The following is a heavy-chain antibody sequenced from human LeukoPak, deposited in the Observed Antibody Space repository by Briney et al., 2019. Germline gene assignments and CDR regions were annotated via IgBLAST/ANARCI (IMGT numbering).Heavy chain of an antibody. D-gene: IGHD4-23*01. CDR1: GFTFNTYA. CDR2: ISGSGGGT. V-gene: IGHV3-23*01. CDR3: AKGPGGIYYYYYYMDV. J-gene: IGHJ6*03. Sequence: PGGSLRLSCAASGFTFNTYAMNWVRQAPGKGLEWVSAISGSGGGTYYADSVKGRFTISRDNSKNTLYLQMNSLRAEDTAVYYCAKGPGGIYYYYYYMDVWGKGTTVTVSS.